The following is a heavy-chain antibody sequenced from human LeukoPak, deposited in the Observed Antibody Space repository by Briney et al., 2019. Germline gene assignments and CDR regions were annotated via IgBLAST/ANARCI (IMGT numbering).Heavy chain of an antibody. CDR2: IYTSGST. Sequence: SETLSLTCTASGGSISSYYWSWIRQPAGKGLEWIGRIYTSGSTNYNPSLKSRVTMSVDTSKNQFSLKLSSVTAADTAVYYCARDRGFGVVGVGGFDYWGQGTLVTVSS. CDR3: ARDRGFGVVGVGGFDY. D-gene: IGHD3-3*01. CDR1: GGSISSYY. J-gene: IGHJ4*02. V-gene: IGHV4-4*07.